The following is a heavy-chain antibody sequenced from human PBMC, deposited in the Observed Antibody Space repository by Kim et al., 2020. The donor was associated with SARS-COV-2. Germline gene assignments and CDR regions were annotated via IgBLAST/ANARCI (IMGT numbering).Heavy chain of an antibody. CDR3: ARAPRSALWFGPRGFPYYYGMDA. CDR2: IYYSGST. CDR1: GGSISSYY. V-gene: IGHV4-59*01. D-gene: IGHD3-10*01. J-gene: IGHJ6*02. Sequence: SETLSLTCTVSGGSISSYYWSWIRQPPGKGLEWIGYIYYSGSTNYNPSLKSRVTISVDTSKNQFSLKLSSVTAADTAVYYCARAPRSALWFGPRGFPYYYGMDAWGPGTTVTVSS.